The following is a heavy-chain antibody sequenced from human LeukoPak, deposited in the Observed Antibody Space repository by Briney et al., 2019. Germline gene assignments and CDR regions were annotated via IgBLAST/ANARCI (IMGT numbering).Heavy chain of an antibody. CDR1: GFTFSSYG. CDR2: ISYDGNNK. CDR3: ARVGRGYSFNVYCFDY. V-gene: IGHV3-30*05. Sequence: GGSLRLSCAASGFTFSSYGMSWVRQAPGKGLQWVAVISYDGNNKYYADSVKGRFTISRDNSKNTLYLQMNNLRAQDTAVYYCARVGRGYSFNVYCFDYWGQGTLVTVSS. J-gene: IGHJ4*02. D-gene: IGHD5-18*01.